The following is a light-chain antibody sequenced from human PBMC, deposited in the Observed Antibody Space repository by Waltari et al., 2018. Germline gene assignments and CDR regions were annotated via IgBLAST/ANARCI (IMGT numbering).Light chain of an antibody. CDR2: AAS. CDR3: QQDSTFPPT. CDR1: HASCTL. V-gene: IGKV1-16*02. Sequence: DIQMTQSPSSLSPSVGDRVILTCRASHASCTLLAWLQLKPGKSPKSLIYAASSLQTGVSANFSGSRSGTDFTLTLSGLQPGDCATYDCQQDSTFPPTFGGGTRVEI. J-gene: IGKJ4*01.